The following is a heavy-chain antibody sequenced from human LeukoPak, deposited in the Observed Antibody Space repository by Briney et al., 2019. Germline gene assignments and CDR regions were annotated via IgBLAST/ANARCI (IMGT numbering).Heavy chain of an antibody. Sequence: GGSLRLSCAASGFTFSSYAMNWVRQAPGKGLEWVSSIDSSSTYIYYADSVKGRFTISRDNAKNSLYLQMSSLRAEDTAVYYCARDRIPAAIEGWLDPWGQGTLVTVSS. J-gene: IGHJ5*02. V-gene: IGHV3-21*01. CDR2: IDSSSTYI. CDR3: ARDRIPAAIEGWLDP. D-gene: IGHD2-2*01. CDR1: GFTFSSYA.